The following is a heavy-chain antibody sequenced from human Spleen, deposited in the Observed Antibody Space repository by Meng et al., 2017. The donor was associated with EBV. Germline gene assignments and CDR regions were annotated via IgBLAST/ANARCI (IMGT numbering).Heavy chain of an antibody. V-gene: IGHV1-3*01. J-gene: IGHJ6*02. D-gene: IGHD1-1*01. Sequence: VQLVGSGAEVGEAGASVKVSRKPSCDTFTWAVISCVRQAPGQRPGWMGWLKAGKGNKRYSWKFQDRFTITADLSASTAYMDLRCLRSEVTALYFCVRTGDNGMDVWGQGTSVTVSS. CDR1: CDTFTWAV. CDR2: LKAGKGNK. CDR3: VRTGDNGMDV.